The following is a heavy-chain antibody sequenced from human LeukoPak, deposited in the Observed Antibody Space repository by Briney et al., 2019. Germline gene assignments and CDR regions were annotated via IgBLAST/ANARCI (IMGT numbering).Heavy chain of an antibody. Sequence: PGRSLRLSCAASGFTFSSYAMHWVRQAPGKGLEWVAVISYDGSNKYYADSVKGRFTISRDNSKNTLYLQMNSLRAEDTAVYYCARGRKSAMVYYYYGMDVWGKGTTVTVSS. CDR1: GFTFSSYA. CDR3: ARGRKSAMVYYYYGMDV. V-gene: IGHV3-30*04. CDR2: ISYDGSNK. J-gene: IGHJ6*04. D-gene: IGHD5-18*01.